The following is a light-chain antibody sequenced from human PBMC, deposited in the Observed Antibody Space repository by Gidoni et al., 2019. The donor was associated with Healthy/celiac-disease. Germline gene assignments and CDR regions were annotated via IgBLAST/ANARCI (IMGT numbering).Light chain of an antibody. J-gene: IGKJ1*01. CDR3: QQYNNWPPWT. Sequence: EIVMTQSPATLYVSPGERATLSCRASQSVSSNLAWYQQKPGQAPRLLIYGASTRATGIPARFSGSGSGTEFTLTISSLQSEDFAVYYCQQYNNWPPWTCGQGTKVEIK. V-gene: IGKV3-15*01. CDR1: QSVSSN. CDR2: GAS.